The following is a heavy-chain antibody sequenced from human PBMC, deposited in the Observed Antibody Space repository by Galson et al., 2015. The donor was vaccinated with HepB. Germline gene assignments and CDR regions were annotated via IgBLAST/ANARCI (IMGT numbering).Heavy chain of an antibody. CDR3: AKGEGYCSGTSCYTENFYYYYYMDV. CDR2: VSGSGGNT. V-gene: IGHV3-23*01. D-gene: IGHD2-2*02. CDR1: GFIFSNYA. J-gene: IGHJ6*03. Sequence: SLRLSCAASGFIFSNYAMSWVRQAPGKGLEWVSAVSGSGGNTYYADSVKGRFTISRDNSKNTLYLQMNSLRAEDTALYYCAKGEGYCSGTSCYTENFYYYYYMDVWGKGTTVAVSS.